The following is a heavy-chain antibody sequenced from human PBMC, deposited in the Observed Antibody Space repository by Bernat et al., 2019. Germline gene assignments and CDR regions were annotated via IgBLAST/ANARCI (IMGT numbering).Heavy chain of an antibody. CDR3: ARVLITFGGVIVKSSSGMDV. V-gene: IGHV3-53*04. CDR2: IYSGGST. D-gene: IGHD3-16*02. CDR1: GFTVSSNY. J-gene: IGHJ6*02. Sequence: EGKRGEAGGGGGQPGGSLRLSWAASGFTVSSNYMSWVRQAPGKGLEWVSVIYSGGSTYYADSVKGRFTISRHNSKNTLYLQMNSLGAEDTAVYYCARVLITFGGVIVKSSSGMDVWGQGTTVTVSS.